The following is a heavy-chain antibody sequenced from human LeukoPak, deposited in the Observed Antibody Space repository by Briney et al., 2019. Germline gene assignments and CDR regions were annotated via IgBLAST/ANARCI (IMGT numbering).Heavy chain of an antibody. D-gene: IGHD2-2*01. Sequence: GGSLRLSCAASGFTFDDYAMHWVRQAPGKGLEWVSGINWNSGTMGYADSVKGRFTISRDNAKNSLYLQMNSLRAEDTALYYCAKDNCSSTSCYSTGMDVWGQGTTVTVSS. CDR3: AKDNCSSTSCYSTGMDV. V-gene: IGHV3-9*01. J-gene: IGHJ6*02. CDR2: INWNSGTM. CDR1: GFTFDDYA.